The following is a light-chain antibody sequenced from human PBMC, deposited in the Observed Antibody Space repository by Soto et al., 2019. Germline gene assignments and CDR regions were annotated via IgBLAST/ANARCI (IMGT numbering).Light chain of an antibody. J-gene: IGLJ1*01. CDR3: QSYDSSLNTCV. V-gene: IGLV1-40*01. CDR2: GNS. Sequence: QAVVTQPPSVSGAPGQRVTISCTGSSSNIGAGYDVHWYQQVPGTAPKYLIYGNSNRPSGVPDRFSGSKSGTSASLAITGLQADDEADYYCQSYDSSLNTCVFGTGTKLTVL. CDR1: SSNIGAGYD.